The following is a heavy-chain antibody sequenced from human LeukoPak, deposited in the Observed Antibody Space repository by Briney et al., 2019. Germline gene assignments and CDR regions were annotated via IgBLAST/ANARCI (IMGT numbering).Heavy chain of an antibody. CDR2: INPNRGGK. CDR3: ARVLRGIAAAGTRWFDH. Sequence: GASVKVSCKASGYTFTGYYMHWVRQAPGQGSEWMGWINPNRGGKNYAKKFQGRVTMTMDTSISTAYIELSRLRSDDTAVYYCARVLRGIAAAGTRWFDHWGQGTLVTVSS. CDR1: GYTFTGYY. D-gene: IGHD6-13*01. V-gene: IGHV1-2*02. J-gene: IGHJ5*02.